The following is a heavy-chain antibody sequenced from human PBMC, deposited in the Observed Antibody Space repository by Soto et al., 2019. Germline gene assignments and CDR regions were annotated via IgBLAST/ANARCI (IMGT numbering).Heavy chain of an antibody. CDR2: IYYSGIT. J-gene: IGHJ4*02. CDR3: ARRCTRASCYATQD. Sequence: QLQLQESGPGLVKPSETLSLTCTVSGGSVSSSSYYWAWIRQPPGKGLEWIGTIYYSGITYYSPSLKIRVTISVDTSKDQFSLKLNSVTAADTAVYYCARRCTRASCYATQDWGQGTLVTVSS. D-gene: IGHD2-2*01. V-gene: IGHV4-39*01. CDR1: GGSVSSSSYY.